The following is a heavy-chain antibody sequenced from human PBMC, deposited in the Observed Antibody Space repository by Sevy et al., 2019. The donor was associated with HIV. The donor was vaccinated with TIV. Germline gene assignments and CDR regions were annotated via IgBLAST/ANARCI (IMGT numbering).Heavy chain of an antibody. CDR1: GFSVGSYS. D-gene: IGHD3-16*01. CDR2: ISFTTNNT. J-gene: IGHJ4*02. Sequence: GGSLRLSCAASGFSVGSYSMNWVRQAPGKGLEWVSFISFTTNNTYYVDSVKGRFTISRDNAKDSVYLQMNSLRAEDTAVYYCSSGGGYWGQGTLVTVSS. CDR3: SSGGGY. V-gene: IGHV3-21*01.